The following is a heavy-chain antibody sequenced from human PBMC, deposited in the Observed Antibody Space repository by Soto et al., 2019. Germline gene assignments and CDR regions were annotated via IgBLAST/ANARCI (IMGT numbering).Heavy chain of an antibody. J-gene: IGHJ5*02. CDR3: ARHYSSGSRNWFDP. Sequence: PSETLSLTCAVSGGSFSDYYWSWIRQPPGKGLEWIGEINHSGSTYYNPSLRSRVTISVDASKNQFSLKLSSVTAADTAVFYCARHYSSGSRNWFDPWGQGTLVTVSS. D-gene: IGHD6-19*01. V-gene: IGHV4-34*01. CDR1: GGSFSDYY. CDR2: INHSGST.